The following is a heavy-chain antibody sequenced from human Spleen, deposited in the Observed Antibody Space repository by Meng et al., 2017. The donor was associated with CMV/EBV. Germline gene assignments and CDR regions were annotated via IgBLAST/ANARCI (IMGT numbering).Heavy chain of an antibody. Sequence: SVKVSCKASGGTFSTYAISWVRQAPGQGLEWMGGIIPIFGTPYYAQNFLGRLTITSDESTSTAYMELSSLRSEDTAVHYCAREDDSGGWYYWGQGTLVTVSS. V-gene: IGHV1-69*13. CDR1: GGTFSTYA. J-gene: IGHJ4*02. CDR2: IIPIFGTP. CDR3: AREDDSGGWYY. D-gene: IGHD3-22*01.